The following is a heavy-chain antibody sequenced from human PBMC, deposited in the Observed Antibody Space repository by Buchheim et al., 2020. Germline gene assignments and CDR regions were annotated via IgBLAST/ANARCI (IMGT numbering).Heavy chain of an antibody. CDR2: IYYGGST. Sequence: QQQLQESGPGLVKPSETLSLTCTVSGGSISNSDSYSWGWIRQPPGKGLEWIGSIYYGGSTYYNPSFKSRVTISVDPSLHPFSLKLSAVTAADTAVYYCARYRSRRYCSSTSCYSAFDIWGQGT. CDR1: GGSISNSDSYS. V-gene: IGHV4-39*02. CDR3: ARYRSRRYCSSTSCYSAFDI. D-gene: IGHD2-2*01. J-gene: IGHJ3*02.